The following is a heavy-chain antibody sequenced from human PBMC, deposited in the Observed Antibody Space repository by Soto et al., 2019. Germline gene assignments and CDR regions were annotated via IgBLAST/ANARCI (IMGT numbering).Heavy chain of an antibody. V-gene: IGHV3-23*01. D-gene: IGHD5-12*01. J-gene: IGHJ4*02. CDR2: ISRSVGST. CDR1: GFTFSSYA. Sequence: PGGSLRLSCAASGFTFSSYAMSWVRQAPGKGLEWVSTISRSVGSTYYADSVKGRFTVSRDNSKNTLYLQMNSLRAEDTAIYYCAIQDSGYDFPFDYWGQGTLVTVSS. CDR3: AIQDSGYDFPFDY.